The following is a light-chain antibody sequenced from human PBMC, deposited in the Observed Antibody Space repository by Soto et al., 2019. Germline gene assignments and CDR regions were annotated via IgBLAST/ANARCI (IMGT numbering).Light chain of an antibody. CDR1: QSVTSSY. V-gene: IGKV3-20*01. Sequence: EIVLTQSPGTLSLSPGERATLSCRASQSVTSSYLAWYQQKPGQAPRRLIYGASIRATGIPDRFSGSGSGTDFTLTISRLEPEDFALYFCQQYHSSPLKFRKSTKVDI. CDR2: GAS. CDR3: QQYHSSPLK. J-gene: IGKJ1*01.